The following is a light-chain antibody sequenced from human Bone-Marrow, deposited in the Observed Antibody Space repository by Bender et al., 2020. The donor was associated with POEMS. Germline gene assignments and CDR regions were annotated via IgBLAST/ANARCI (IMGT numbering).Light chain of an antibody. CDR1: ALSKQF. Sequence: SYELTQPPSVSVSPGQTARITCSGDALSKQFASWYQQRPGQAPLLVIYKDTERPSGIPARFSGSTSGTIVTLTISGVQAEDEAVYYCQSTDNSNSYVVFGGGTKLTVL. J-gene: IGLJ3*02. CDR3: QSTDNSNSYVV. V-gene: IGLV3-25*03. CDR2: KDT.